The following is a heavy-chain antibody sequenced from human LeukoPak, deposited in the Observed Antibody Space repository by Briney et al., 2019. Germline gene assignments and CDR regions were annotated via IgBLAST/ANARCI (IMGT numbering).Heavy chain of an antibody. CDR2: ISGSGGSI. J-gene: IGHJ4*02. Sequence: GGSLRLSCAASGFTFSSCAMSWVRQAPGKGLEWVPVISGSGGSIYYGDSLKGRFSISRDNSKNMLYLQMNSLRVEDTAVYYCAKLPEEHLNLDYWGQGTLDTVSS. CDR3: AKLPEEHLNLDY. CDR1: GFTFSSCA. V-gene: IGHV3-23*01. D-gene: IGHD1-14*01.